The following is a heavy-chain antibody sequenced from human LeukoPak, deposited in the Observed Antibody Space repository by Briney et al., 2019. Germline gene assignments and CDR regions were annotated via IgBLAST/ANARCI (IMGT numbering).Heavy chain of an antibody. J-gene: IGHJ6*03. CDR1: GGTFSSYA. CDR3: ARGYCSGGSCHDHYYYYYMDV. V-gene: IGHV1-69*06. Sequence: SVKASCKASGGTFSSYAISWVRQAPGQGLEWMGRIIPIFGTANYAQKFQGRVTITADKSTSTAYMELSSLRSEDTAVYYCARGYCSGGSCHDHYYYYYMDVWGKGTTVTVSS. D-gene: IGHD2-15*01. CDR2: IIPIFGTA.